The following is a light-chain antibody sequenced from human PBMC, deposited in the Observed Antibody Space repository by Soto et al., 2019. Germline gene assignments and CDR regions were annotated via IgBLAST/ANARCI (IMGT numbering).Light chain of an antibody. CDR2: GTS. CDR3: QRYGSSPLIT. Sequence: ETVLTQSPGTLSLSPGERATLSCRASQSVSSSSLAWYQQRPGQAPRLLLYGTSSRATGIPDRFSGSGSGTDFTLTISRLEPEDFAVYFCQRYGSSPLITFGQGTRLEI. J-gene: IGKJ5*01. CDR1: QSVSSSS. V-gene: IGKV3-20*01.